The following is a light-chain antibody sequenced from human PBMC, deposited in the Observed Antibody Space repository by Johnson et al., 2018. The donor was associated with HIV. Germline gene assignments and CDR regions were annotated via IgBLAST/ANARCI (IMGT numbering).Light chain of an antibody. CDR1: SSNIGNNY. V-gene: IGLV1-51*01. CDR3: GTWDSSLRGV. J-gene: IGLJ1*01. Sequence: QSVLTQPPSVSAAPGQKVTISCSGSSSNIGNNYVSWYQQLPGTAPKLLIYDNNKRPSGIPDRFSGSKSGTSATLAITALQTGDEADYYCGTWDSSLRGVFGTGTKVTVL. CDR2: DNN.